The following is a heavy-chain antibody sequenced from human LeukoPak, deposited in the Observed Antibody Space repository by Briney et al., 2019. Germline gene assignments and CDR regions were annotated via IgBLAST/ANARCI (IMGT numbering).Heavy chain of an antibody. J-gene: IGHJ3*02. D-gene: IGHD2-15*01. Sequence: GGSLRLSCAASGFNFGSHAMSWVRQAPGKGLEWVASIRPDGSERYFVESVKGRFTLSRDNAKDSLNLQMNSLRAEDTAVYYCARRSGGDAFDMWGQGTMVTVSS. V-gene: IGHV3-7*03. CDR3: ARRSGGDAFDM. CDR1: GFNFGSHA. CDR2: IRPDGSER.